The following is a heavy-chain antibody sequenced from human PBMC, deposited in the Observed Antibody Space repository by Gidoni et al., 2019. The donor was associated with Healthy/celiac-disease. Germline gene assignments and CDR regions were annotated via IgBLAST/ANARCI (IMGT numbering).Heavy chain of an antibody. J-gene: IGHJ6*02. CDR2: IRSKAYGGTT. V-gene: IGHV3-49*04. CDR1: GFPFGDYA. D-gene: IGHD3-22*01. CDR3: TRDDDSSGYYYYYGMDV. Sequence: EVQLVESGGGLVQPWRSLRLSCTASGFPFGDYALSWVRQAPGKGLEWGGFIRSKAYGGTTEYAASVKGRFTISRDDSKSIAYLQMNSLKTEDTAVYYCTRDDDSSGYYYYYGMDVWGQGTTVTVSS.